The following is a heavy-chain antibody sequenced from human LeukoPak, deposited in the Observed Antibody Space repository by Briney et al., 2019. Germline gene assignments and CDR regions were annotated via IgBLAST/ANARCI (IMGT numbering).Heavy chain of an antibody. J-gene: IGHJ3*02. D-gene: IGHD6-19*01. Sequence: QPGGSLRLSCAASGFTFSDTWMHWVRQAPGEGLVWVSRIRSDGSDTRYAESVKGRFTISRDNAKNSLYLQMNSLRAEDTALYYCARVKKHYSSGWYGAFDIWGQGTMVTVSS. V-gene: IGHV3-74*01. CDR3: ARVKKHYSSGWYGAFDI. CDR2: IRSDGSDT. CDR1: GFTFSDTW.